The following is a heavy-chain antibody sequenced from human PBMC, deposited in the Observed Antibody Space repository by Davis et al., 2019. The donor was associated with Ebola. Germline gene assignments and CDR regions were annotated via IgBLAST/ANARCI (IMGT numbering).Heavy chain of an antibody. CDR3: AGGESGWDASDI. Sequence: GGSLRLSCAASGFTFSTYTMTWVRQAQGKVSVWVSSTSISSAFISYAVSVKGRFTVSRDNAKNSLSLQMNSLRAEDTAVYYIAGGESGWDASDIWGRGTMVTVSS. J-gene: IGHJ3*02. V-gene: IGHV3-21*01. CDR1: GFTFSTYT. CDR2: TSISSAFI. D-gene: IGHD6-19*01.